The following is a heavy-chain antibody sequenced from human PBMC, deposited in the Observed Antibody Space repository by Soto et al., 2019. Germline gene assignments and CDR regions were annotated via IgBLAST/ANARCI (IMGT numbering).Heavy chain of an antibody. Sequence: GGAPGVSFTKPGFSFSTHGMHWVPPGPGKGLEWVATIWYHGNTYYYKDSIKGRFAVSRDNSKNTVFLQMNTLRAEDTATYYCARDRGYGGNYVFDFWGLGTLVTVSS. CDR3: ARDRGYGGNYVFDF. J-gene: IGHJ4*02. D-gene: IGHD4-4*01. V-gene: IGHV3-33*01. CDR2: IWYHGNTY. CDR1: GFSFSTHG.